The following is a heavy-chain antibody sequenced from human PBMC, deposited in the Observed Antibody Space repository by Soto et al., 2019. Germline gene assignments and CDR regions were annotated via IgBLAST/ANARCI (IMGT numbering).Heavy chain of an antibody. D-gene: IGHD2-2*01. CDR1: GYSFTSYW. CDR3: ARHRGCSSTSCRLYYYYGMDV. Sequence: PGESLKISCKGSGYSFTSYWISWVRQMPGKGLEWMGRIDPSDSYTNYSPSFQGHVTISADKSISTAYLQWSSLKASDTAMYYCARHRGCSSTSCRLYYYYGMDVWDQGTTVTVSS. CDR2: IDPSDSYT. J-gene: IGHJ6*02. V-gene: IGHV5-10-1*01.